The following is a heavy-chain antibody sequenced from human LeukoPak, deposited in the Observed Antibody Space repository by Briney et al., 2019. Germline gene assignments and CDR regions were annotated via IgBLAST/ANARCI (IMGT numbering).Heavy chain of an antibody. CDR3: ARVRPVAGTLFFDY. CDR1: GYTFTGYY. CDR2: INPNSGGT. Sequence: GASVKVSCKATGYTFTGYYMHWVRQAPGQGLEWMGWINPNSGGTNYAQKFQGRVTMTRDTSISTAYMELSRLRSDDTAVYYCARVRPVAGTLFFDYWGQGTLVTVSS. J-gene: IGHJ4*02. D-gene: IGHD6-19*01. V-gene: IGHV1-2*02.